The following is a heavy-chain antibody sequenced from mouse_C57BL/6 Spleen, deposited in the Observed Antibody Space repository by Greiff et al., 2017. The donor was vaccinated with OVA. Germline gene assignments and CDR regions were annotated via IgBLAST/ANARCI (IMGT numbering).Heavy chain of an antibody. CDR1: GYSITSGYY. CDR3: ARVVYGNYFAY. D-gene: IGHD2-1*01. J-gene: IGHJ3*01. Sequence: EVQLQQSGPGLVKPSQSLSLTCSVTGYSITSGYYWNWIRQFPGNKLEWMGYISYDGSNNYNPSLKNRNSITRDTSKNQFFLKLNSVTTEDTATYYCARVVYGNYFAYWGQGTLVTVSA. CDR2: ISYDGSN. V-gene: IGHV3-6*01.